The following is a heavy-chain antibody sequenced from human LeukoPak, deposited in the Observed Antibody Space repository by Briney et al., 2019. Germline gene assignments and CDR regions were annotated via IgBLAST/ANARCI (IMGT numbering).Heavy chain of an antibody. J-gene: IGHJ4*02. CDR3: ARSGGVRGHFFDY. CDR2: IHYSGST. CDR1: GGSISSGDYY. Sequence: SETLSLTCTVSGGSISSGDYYWSWIRQPPGQGLEWIGYIHYSGSTYYNPSLNSRVTISVDTSKNQFSLKLSSVTAADTAVYYCARSGGVRGHFFDYWGQGTLVTVSS. D-gene: IGHD3-10*01. V-gene: IGHV4-30-4*01.